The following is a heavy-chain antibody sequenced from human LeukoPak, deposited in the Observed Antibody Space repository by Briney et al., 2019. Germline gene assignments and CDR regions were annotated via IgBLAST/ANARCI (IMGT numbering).Heavy chain of an antibody. CDR1: GFTFNSYS. V-gene: IGHV3-48*01. J-gene: IGHJ4*02. CDR2: ISGSSSNI. CDR3: AKVDPYYDFWSGHKYDY. Sequence: GGSLRLSCAASGFTFNSYSMSWVRQAPGKGLECVSYISGSSSNIYYADSVKGRFTISRDNSKNTLYLQMNSLRAEDTAVYYCAKVDPYYDFWSGHKYDYWGQGTLVTVSS. D-gene: IGHD3-3*01.